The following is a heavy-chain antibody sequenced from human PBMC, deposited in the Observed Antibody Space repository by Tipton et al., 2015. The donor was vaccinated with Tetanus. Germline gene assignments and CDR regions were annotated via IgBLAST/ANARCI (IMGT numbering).Heavy chain of an antibody. D-gene: IGHD2-2*01. CDR2: LNPKSGSA. J-gene: IGHJ6*02. CDR3: ASGSSIRHGLDV. Sequence: QSGAEVKKPGASVKVSCKASGYTFTSYGLNWVRKAAGRGFEWMGWLNPKSGSAAYAPRFQGRVTMTTNTSITTAFMEVASLTYEDTAVYYCASGSSIRHGLDVWGHGTPVTVSS. CDR1: GYTFTSYG. V-gene: IGHV1-8*02.